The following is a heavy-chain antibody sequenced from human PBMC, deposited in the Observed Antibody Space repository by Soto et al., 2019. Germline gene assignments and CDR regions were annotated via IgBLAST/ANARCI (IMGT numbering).Heavy chain of an antibody. CDR1: GYTFTGHY. Sequence: QVQLVQSGAEVKKPGASVKVSCKASGYTFTGHYMHWVRQAPGQGLEWMGWINPNSVATNYAQKFQGRVTMTRDTPISTGYMERSRLRTDDTAVYYCAREPMVRAAHGFDIWGQGTMVTVSS. CDR2: INPNSVAT. V-gene: IGHV1-2*02. D-gene: IGHD3-10*01. CDR3: AREPMVRAAHGFDI. J-gene: IGHJ3*02.